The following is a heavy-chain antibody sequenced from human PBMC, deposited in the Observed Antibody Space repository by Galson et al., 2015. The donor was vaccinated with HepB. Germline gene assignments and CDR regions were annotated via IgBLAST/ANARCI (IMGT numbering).Heavy chain of an antibody. CDR2: ISTNGATI. D-gene: IGHD2-15*01. CDR1: GFTLSRYT. V-gene: IGHV3-48*04. Sequence: SLRLSCAASGFTLSRYTMNWVRQAPGKELQWISYISTNGATIHYADSVKGRFTIARDNARNSIFLQMNSLRVEDTAVYFCARDSFYSDYRGGPDYWGQGTLATVSS. J-gene: IGHJ4*02. CDR3: ARDSFYSDYRGGPDY.